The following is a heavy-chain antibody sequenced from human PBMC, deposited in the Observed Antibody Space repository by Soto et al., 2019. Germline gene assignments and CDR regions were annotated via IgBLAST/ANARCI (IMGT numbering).Heavy chain of an antibody. CDR1: GGSISSYY. CDR2: IYYSGST. J-gene: IGHJ5*02. V-gene: IGHV4-59*01. CDR3: AREIRSRGLRWFDP. Sequence: PSETLSLTCTVYGGSISSYYWSWIRQPPGKGLEWIGYIYYSGSTNYNPSLKRRVTISVDTSKNQFSLKLSSVTAADTAVYYCAREIRSRGLRWFDPWGQGTLVTVSS.